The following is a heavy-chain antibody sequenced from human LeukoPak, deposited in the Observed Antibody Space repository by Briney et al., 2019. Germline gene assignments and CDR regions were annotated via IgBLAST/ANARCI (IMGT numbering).Heavy chain of an antibody. Sequence: GGSLRLSCAASGFTFSSYAMSWVRQAPGKGLEWVSVIYSGVSTDYADSVKGRFTISRDNSKNTLYLQMNSLRAEDTAVYYCASGETTAFDYWGQGTLVTVSS. D-gene: IGHD4-11*01. V-gene: IGHV3-66*01. CDR2: IYSGVST. CDR1: GFTFSSYA. J-gene: IGHJ4*02. CDR3: ASGETTAFDY.